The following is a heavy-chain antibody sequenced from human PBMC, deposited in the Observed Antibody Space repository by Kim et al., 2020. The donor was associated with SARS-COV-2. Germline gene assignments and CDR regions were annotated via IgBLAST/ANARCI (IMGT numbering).Heavy chain of an antibody. Sequence: SETLSLTCAVYGGSFSGYYWSWIRQPPGKGLEWIGEINHSGSTNYNPSLKSRVTISVDTSKNQFSLKLSSVTAADTAVYYCARLIFGVVIIGPYYFDYWGQGTLVTVSS. V-gene: IGHV4-34*01. CDR2: INHSGST. J-gene: IGHJ4*02. D-gene: IGHD3-3*01. CDR1: GGSFSGYY. CDR3: ARLIFGVVIIGPYYFDY.